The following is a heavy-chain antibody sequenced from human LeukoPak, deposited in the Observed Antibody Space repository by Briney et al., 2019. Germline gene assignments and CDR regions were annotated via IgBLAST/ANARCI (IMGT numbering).Heavy chain of an antibody. CDR3: ARVPYGDDEYFQH. V-gene: IGHV4-4*02. CDR2: IYHSGST. CDR1: GGSISSSNW. Sequence: SGTLSLTCAVSGGSISSSNWWSWVRQPPGKGLEWIGEIYHSGSTNHNPSLKSRVTISVDKSKNQFSLKLSSVTAADTAVYYCARVPYGDDEYFQHWGQGTLVTVSS. D-gene: IGHD4-17*01. J-gene: IGHJ1*01.